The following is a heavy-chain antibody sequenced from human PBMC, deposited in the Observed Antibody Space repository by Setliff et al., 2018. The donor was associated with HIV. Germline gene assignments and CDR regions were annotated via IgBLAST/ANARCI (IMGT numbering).Heavy chain of an antibody. D-gene: IGHD2-21*02. J-gene: IGHJ6*03. CDR1: GYGFTRNA. V-gene: IGHV7-4-1*02. Sequence: ASVKVSCKASGYGFTRNAIHWVRQAPGQGLEWMGWINTNTGIPTNAQAFTGRFVFSLDTSVSTAYLQISSLTTEDTAVYYCARNGDPYYYYYYMDVWGTGTTVTSP. CDR3: ARNGDPYYYYYYMDV. CDR2: INTNTGIP.